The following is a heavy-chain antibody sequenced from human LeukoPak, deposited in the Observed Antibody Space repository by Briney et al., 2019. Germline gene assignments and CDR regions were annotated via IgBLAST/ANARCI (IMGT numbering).Heavy chain of an antibody. V-gene: IGHV4-4*02. CDR1: GVSISSNNW. Sequence: PSGTLSLTCAVSGVSISSNNWWNWVRQPPGKGLEWIGEIYHSGSTNYNPSLKSRVTISVDTSKNQFSLKLSSVTAADTAVYYWARGPTYGHDYWGQGTLVTVSS. D-gene: IGHD4-17*01. CDR2: IYHSGST. CDR3: ARGPTYGHDY. J-gene: IGHJ4*02.